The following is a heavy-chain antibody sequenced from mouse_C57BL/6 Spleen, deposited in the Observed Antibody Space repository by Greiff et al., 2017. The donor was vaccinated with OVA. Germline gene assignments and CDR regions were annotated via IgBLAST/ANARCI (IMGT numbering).Heavy chain of an antibody. CDR2: ISYSGSP. CDR3: ARGGYSNFFDY. CDR1: GYSITSGYD. J-gene: IGHJ2*01. Sequence: EVKLVESGPGMVKPSQSLSLTCTVTGYSITSGYDWPWIRHFPGNKLEWMGYISYSGSPNYNPSLKSRISITPDTYKNPFFLKLNSGTTEDTATYYCARGGYSNFFDYWGQGTPLTVSP. V-gene: IGHV3-1*01. D-gene: IGHD2-3*01.